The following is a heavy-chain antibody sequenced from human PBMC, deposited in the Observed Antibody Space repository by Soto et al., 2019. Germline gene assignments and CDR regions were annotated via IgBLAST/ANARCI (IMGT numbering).Heavy chain of an antibody. CDR2: ITNTGITT. CDR3: AKGFDYGDTKHIDH. CDR1: GFGFSTHA. Sequence: GWSLRLSCAASGFGFSTHALSWVRQDPGKGLEWLSSITNTGITTHYADSVKGRFTISRENSRNTLHLQMNNLRDDDTAVYYCAKGFDYGDTKHIDHWGQGTLVTVS. J-gene: IGHJ4*02. V-gene: IGHV3-23*01. D-gene: IGHD4-17*01.